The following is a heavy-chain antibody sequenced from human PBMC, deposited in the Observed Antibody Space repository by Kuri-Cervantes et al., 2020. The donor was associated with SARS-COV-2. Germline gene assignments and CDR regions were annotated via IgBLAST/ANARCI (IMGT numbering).Heavy chain of an antibody. J-gene: IGHJ4*02. CDR1: GGSISSSSYY. Sequence: GSLRLSCTVSGGSISSSSYYWGWIRQPPGKGLEWIGSIYYSGSTYYNPSLKSRVTISVDTSKNQFSLKLSSVTAADTAVYYCGRVGITIFGGGPPMGYWGQGTPVTVSS. CDR3: GRVGITIFGGGPPMGY. V-gene: IGHV4-39*07. CDR2: IYYSGST. D-gene: IGHD3-3*01.